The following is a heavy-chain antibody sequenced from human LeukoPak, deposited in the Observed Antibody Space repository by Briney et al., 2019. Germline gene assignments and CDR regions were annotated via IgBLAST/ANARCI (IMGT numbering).Heavy chain of an antibody. CDR3: ARAPTSDNSDYYFDY. CDR2: MNPNSGNT. Sequence: ASVKVSCKASGYTFSSYDINWVRQATGQGLERMGWMNPNSGNTGYAQKFQGRVTMTTISSVSTAYMELSSLTSEDTAVYYCARAPTSDNSDYYFDYWGQGTLVTVSS. CDR1: GYTFSSYD. D-gene: IGHD3-10*01. V-gene: IGHV1-8*01. J-gene: IGHJ4*02.